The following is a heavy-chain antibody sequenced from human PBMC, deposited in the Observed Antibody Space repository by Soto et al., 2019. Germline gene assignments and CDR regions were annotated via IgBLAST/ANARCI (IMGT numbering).Heavy chain of an antibody. CDR3: AKGTTVPPCRYLDL. J-gene: IGHJ2*01. V-gene: IGHV3-30*18. CDR1: RFAFSSYA. D-gene: IGHD4-17*01. Sequence: QEQLVASGGGVVQPGKSLRLSCAASRFAFSSYAMHWVRQAPGTGLEWLAVISYDGGDENYADSVKGRFTVSRDNSKNTLWLQINSLRPEDTALYYCAKGTTVPPCRYLDLWGQGTLVTVSS. CDR2: ISYDGGDE.